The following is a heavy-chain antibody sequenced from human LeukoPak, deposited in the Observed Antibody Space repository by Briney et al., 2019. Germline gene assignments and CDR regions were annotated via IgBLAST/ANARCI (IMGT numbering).Heavy chain of an antibody. D-gene: IGHD1-14*01. CDR3: ARRTAFSVYYFDY. CDR2: IYPGDSDT. J-gene: IGHJ4*02. CDR1: GYRFTSYW. V-gene: IGHV5-51*01. Sequence: GESLKISCKGSGYRFTSYWIGWVRQMPGKGLEWMGIIYPGDSDTRYSPSFQGQVTISADKSISTAYLQWSSLKASDTAMYYCARRTAFSVYYFDYWGQGTLVTVSS.